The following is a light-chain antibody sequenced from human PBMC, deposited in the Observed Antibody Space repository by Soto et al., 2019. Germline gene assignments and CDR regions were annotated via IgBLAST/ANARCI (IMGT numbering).Light chain of an antibody. CDR1: QSISSH. CDR3: QQNHSTPLT. J-gene: IGKJ4*01. Sequence: DIHMTQSPSSLSASVGDSVSFTCRASQSISSHLNWYQQHPGKAPKLLIYTSSTLQSGVPSRFSGSGSGTDFTLTISSLQPEDFATYFCQQNHSTPLTFGGGTKVEIK. V-gene: IGKV1-39*01. CDR2: TSS.